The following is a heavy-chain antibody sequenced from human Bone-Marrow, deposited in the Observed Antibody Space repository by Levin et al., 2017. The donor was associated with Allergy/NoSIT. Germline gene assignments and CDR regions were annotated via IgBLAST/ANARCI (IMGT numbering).Heavy chain of an antibody. CDR2: ISAYNGNT. Sequence: VASVKVSCKASGYTFTSYGISWVRQAPGQGLEWMGWISAYNGNTNYAQKLQGRVTMTTDTSTSTAYMELRSLRSDDTAVYYCARAFIVVVPAAKNGMDVWGQGTTVTVSS. CDR3: ARAFIVVVPAAKNGMDV. V-gene: IGHV1-18*01. D-gene: IGHD2-2*01. CDR1: GYTFTSYG. J-gene: IGHJ6*02.